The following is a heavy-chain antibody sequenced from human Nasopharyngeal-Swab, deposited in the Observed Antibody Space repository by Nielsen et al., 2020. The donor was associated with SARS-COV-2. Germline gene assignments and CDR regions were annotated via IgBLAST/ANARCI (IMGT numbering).Heavy chain of an antibody. CDR1: GFTFDDYA. CDR2: ISWNSGSI. Sequence: GGSLRLSCAASGFTFDDYAMHWVRQAPGKGLEWVSGISWNSGSIGYADSVKGRFTISRDNAKNSLYLQMNSLRAEDTALYYCAKDMGPSGYDFWSGYYKSSYYYGMDVWGQGTTVTVSS. V-gene: IGHV3-9*01. CDR3: AKDMGPSGYDFWSGYYKSSYYYGMDV. D-gene: IGHD3-3*01. J-gene: IGHJ6*02.